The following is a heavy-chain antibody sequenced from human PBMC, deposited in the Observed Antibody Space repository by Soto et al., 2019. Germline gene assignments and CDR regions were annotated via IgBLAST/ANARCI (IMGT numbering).Heavy chain of an antibody. CDR3: ARVGIVVVVDASVGQDGMDV. Sequence: EVQLVESGGGLVKPGGSLRLSCAASGFTFSSYSMNWVRQAPGKGLEWVSSISSSSSYIYYADSVKGRFTMSRDNAKNSLYLQMSSLGAEDTAVYYYARVGIVVVVDASVGQDGMDVWGQGTTVTVSS. CDR1: GFTFSSYS. V-gene: IGHV3-21*01. CDR2: ISSSSSYI. J-gene: IGHJ6*02. D-gene: IGHD2-15*01.